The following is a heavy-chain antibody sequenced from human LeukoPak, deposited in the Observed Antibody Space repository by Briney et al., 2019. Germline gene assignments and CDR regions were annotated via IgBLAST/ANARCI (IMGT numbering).Heavy chain of an antibody. CDR1: GGTFSSYA. Sequence: GASVKVSCKASGGTFSSYAISWVRQAPGQGLEWMGGIIPIFGTANYAQKFQGRVTITTDESTSTAYMELSGLRSEDTAVYYCVVRGILRYYFDYWGQGTLVTVSS. CDR3: VVRGILRYYFDY. J-gene: IGHJ4*02. CDR2: IIPIFGTA. V-gene: IGHV1-69*05. D-gene: IGHD6-13*01.